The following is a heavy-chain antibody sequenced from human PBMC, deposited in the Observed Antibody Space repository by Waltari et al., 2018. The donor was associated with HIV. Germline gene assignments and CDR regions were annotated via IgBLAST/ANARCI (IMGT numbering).Heavy chain of an antibody. CDR1: GFTFSSYG. J-gene: IGHJ4*02. Sequence: QVQLVESGGDVVQPGGSLRLSCAVSGFTFSSYGMHWVRQAPGRGLEWMSFIAYDGSNKYYADSVKGRFTSSRDSSKNTLYLQRNGLRSEDTAVYYCAKDGYTPTYFDYWGQGTLVTVSS. CDR3: AKDGYTPTYFDY. CDR2: IAYDGSNK. V-gene: IGHV3-30*02. D-gene: IGHD1-1*01.